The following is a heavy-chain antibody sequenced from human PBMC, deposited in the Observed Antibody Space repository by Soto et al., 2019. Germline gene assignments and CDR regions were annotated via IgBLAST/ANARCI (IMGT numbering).Heavy chain of an antibody. CDR1: GGSISSGGYS. D-gene: IGHD6-19*01. V-gene: IGHV4-30-2*01. J-gene: IGHJ6*02. CDR3: ARGGSGWYGKGYYYYGMDV. CDR2: IYHSGST. Sequence: PSETLSLTCAVSGGSISSGGYSWSWIRQPPGKGLEWIGYIYHSGSTYYNPSLKSRVTISVDRSKSQFSLKLSSVTAADTAVYYCARGGSGWYGKGYYYYGMDVWGQGTTVTVSS.